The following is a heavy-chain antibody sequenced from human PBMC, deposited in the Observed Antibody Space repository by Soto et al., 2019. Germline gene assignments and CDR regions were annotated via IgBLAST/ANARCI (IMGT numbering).Heavy chain of an antibody. J-gene: IGHJ4*02. CDR2: ISSSGTTK. Sequence: HPGGSLRLSCAASGFTFTGYEMNWVRQAPGKGLEWVSYISSSGTTKYYADSVKGRFTISRDSAKNSLYLQMNSLRAEDTAVYYCATRPPRRNIAAGYWGQGTLVTVSS. D-gene: IGHD6-6*01. V-gene: IGHV3-48*03. CDR3: ATRPPRRNIAAGY. CDR1: GFTFTGYE.